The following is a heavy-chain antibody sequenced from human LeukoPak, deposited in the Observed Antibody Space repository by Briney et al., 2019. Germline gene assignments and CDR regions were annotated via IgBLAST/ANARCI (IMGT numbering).Heavy chain of an antibody. D-gene: IGHD5-24*01. CDR2: INSGGNTI. CDR3: ARGERWLTIPGIDY. V-gene: IGHV3-11*04. J-gene: IGHJ4*02. CDR1: GFPFTAAW. Sequence: GGSLRLSCAASGFPFTAAWMSWVRQTPGKGLEWISYINSGGNTIYYADSVKGRFTVSRDNAKNSLYLQMNSLRAEDTAIYYCARGERWLTIPGIDYWGQGILVTVSS.